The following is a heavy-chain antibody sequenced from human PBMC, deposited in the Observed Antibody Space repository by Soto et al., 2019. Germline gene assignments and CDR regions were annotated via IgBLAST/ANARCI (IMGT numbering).Heavy chain of an antibody. CDR2: IYYSGST. CDR3: ARQHGYSYGYPFFDY. CDR1: GGSISSSSYY. Sequence: PSETLSLTCTVSGGSISSSSYYWGWIRQPPGKGLEWIGSIYYSGSTYYNPSLKSRVTISVDTSKNQFSLKLSSVTAADTAVYYCARQHGYSYGYPFFDYWGQGTLVTVSS. D-gene: IGHD5-18*01. J-gene: IGHJ4*02. V-gene: IGHV4-39*01.